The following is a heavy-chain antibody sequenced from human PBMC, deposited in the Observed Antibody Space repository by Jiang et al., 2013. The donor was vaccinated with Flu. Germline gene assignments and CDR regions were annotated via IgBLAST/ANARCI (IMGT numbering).Heavy chain of an antibody. Sequence: GSGLVKPSQTLSLTCTVSGGSISSGDYYWSWLRQPPGKGLEWIGYIYYSGSTYYNPSLKSRVTISIDTSKNQFSLKLTSVTAADTAVYYCARDGGCSSTSCYAYMDVWGKGTTVTVSS. CDR2: IYYSGST. D-gene: IGHD2-2*01. V-gene: IGHV4-30-4*01. CDR3: ARDGGCSSTSCYAYMDV. CDR1: GGSISSGDYY. J-gene: IGHJ6*03.